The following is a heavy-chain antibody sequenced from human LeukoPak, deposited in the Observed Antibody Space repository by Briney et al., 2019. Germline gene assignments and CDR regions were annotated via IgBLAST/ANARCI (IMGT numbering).Heavy chain of an antibody. CDR3: ARRLPVGTSFWA. V-gene: IGHV4-34*01. CDR2: INHSGST. Sequence: PSETLSLTCAVYGGSFSGYYWSWIRQPPGKGLEWIGEINHSGSTNYNPSLNSRVTISVDTSKNQFSLKLSSVTAADTAVYYCARRLPVGTSFWAWGQGTLVTVSS. CDR1: GGSFSGYY. D-gene: IGHD3-16*01. J-gene: IGHJ5*02.